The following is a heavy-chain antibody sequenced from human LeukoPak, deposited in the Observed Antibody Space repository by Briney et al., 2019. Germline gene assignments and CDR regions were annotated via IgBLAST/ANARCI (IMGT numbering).Heavy chain of an antibody. D-gene: IGHD3-10*01. CDR2: INHSGST. Sequence: KPSETLSLTCAVYGGSFSGYYWSWIRQPPGKGLEWIGEINHSGSTNYNPSLKSRVTISVDTSKNQFSLKLSSVTAADTAVYYCARNYYYGSATYYYFDYWGQGTLVTVSS. CDR3: ARNYYYGSATYYYFDY. V-gene: IGHV4-34*01. J-gene: IGHJ4*02. CDR1: GGSFSGYY.